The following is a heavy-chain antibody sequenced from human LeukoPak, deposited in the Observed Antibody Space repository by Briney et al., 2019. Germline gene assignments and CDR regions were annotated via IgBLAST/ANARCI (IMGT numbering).Heavy chain of an antibody. CDR2: INPSGGST. CDR1: GYTFTSYY. J-gene: IGHJ3*02. V-gene: IGHV1-46*01. D-gene: IGHD2-15*01. CDR3: ARVSGAGVGHDAFGI. Sequence: ASVKVSCKASGYTFTSYYMHWVRQAPGQGLEWMGIINPSGGSTSYAQKFQGRVTMTRDTSTSTVYMELSSLRSEDTAVYYCARVSGAGVGHDAFGIWGQGTMVTVSS.